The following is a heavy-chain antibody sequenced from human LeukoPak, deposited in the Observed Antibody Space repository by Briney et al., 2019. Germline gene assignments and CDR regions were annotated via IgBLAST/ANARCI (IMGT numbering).Heavy chain of an antibody. D-gene: IGHD3/OR15-3a*01. J-gene: IGHJ4*02. CDR3: AEDNGFWSVY. CDR2: IRYDGSNK. V-gene: IGHV3-30*02. CDR1: GFTFSSYG. Sequence: GGSLRLSCAASGFTFSSYGMHWVRQAPGKGLEWVAFIRYDGSNKYYANSVKGRFTISRDNSKNTLYLQMNSLRAEDTAVYFCAEDNGFWSVYWGQETLVTVSS.